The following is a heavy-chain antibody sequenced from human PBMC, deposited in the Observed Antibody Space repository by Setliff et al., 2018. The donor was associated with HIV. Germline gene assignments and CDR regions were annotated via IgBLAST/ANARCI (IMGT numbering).Heavy chain of an antibody. J-gene: IGHJ4*02. D-gene: IGHD2-15*01. Sequence: SVKVSCKASGGAFSSYALSWVRQAPGQGLEWMGGIIPIFGTANYAQKFQGRVTITADESTSTAYMELSSLRSEDTAVYYCAGDSSASRTPPLHWGQGTLVTVS. CDR3: AGDSSASRTPPLH. CDR2: IIPIFGTA. V-gene: IGHV1-69*13. CDR1: GGAFSSYA.